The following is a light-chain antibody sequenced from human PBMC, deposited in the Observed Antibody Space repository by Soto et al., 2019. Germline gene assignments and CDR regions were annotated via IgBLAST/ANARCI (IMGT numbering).Light chain of an antibody. CDR2: DVT. V-gene: IGLV2-11*01. Sequence: QSALTQPRSVSGSPGQSVTISCTGTSGDVGDYNYVSWYQHHAGTAPKLIIYDVTKRPSGVPHRFSGSKSGITASLTISGLQADDEADYYCCSYADIYTYVFGTGTK. J-gene: IGLJ1*01. CDR1: SGDVGDYNY. CDR3: CSYADIYTYV.